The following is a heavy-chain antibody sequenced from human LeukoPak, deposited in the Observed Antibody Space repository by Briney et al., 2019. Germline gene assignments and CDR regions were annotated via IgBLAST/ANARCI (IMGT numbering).Heavy chain of an antibody. CDR3: AADPGGATTFDY. Sequence: ASETVSFTSSVFTFTISAMQWVRQARGQRLEWIGWIVVGSGNTNYAQKFQERVTITRDMSTSTAYMELSSLRSEDTAVYYCAADPGGATTFDYWGQGTLVTVSS. CDR1: VFTFTISA. D-gene: IGHD1-26*01. V-gene: IGHV1-58*02. J-gene: IGHJ4*02. CDR2: IVVGSGNT.